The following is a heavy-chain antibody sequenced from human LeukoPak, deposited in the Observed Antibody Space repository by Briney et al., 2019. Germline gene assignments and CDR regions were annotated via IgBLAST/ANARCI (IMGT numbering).Heavy chain of an antibody. J-gene: IGHJ4*02. CDR1: GFTFSSYS. Sequence: GGSLRLSCEASGFTFSSYSMNWVRQAPGKGLEWVSGINWNGGSTGYADSVKGRFTISRDNAKNSLYLQMNSLRAEDTALYYCARGGWFGELLFDYWGQGTLVTVSS. D-gene: IGHD3-10*01. V-gene: IGHV3-20*04. CDR2: INWNGGST. CDR3: ARGGWFGELLFDY.